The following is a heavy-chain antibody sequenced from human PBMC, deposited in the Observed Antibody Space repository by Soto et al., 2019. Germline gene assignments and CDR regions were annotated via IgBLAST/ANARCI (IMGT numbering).Heavy chain of an antibody. D-gene: IGHD2-2*01. Sequence: PGGSLRLSCAASGFTLRSYWMSWVRQTPGKGLEWVANIKQDGSEKFYVDSVKGRFTISRDNAKNSLFLQMNSLRAEDTAVYYCARAIADIVVLPAVSYYFDYWGQGTMVTVS. CDR2: IKQDGSEK. CDR1: GFTLRSYW. V-gene: IGHV3-7*01. CDR3: ARAIADIVVLPAVSYYFDY. J-gene: IGHJ4*02.